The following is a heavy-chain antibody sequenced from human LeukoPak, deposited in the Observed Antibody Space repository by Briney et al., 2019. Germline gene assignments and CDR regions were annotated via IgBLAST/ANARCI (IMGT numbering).Heavy chain of an antibody. CDR2: IGSSGSTI. J-gene: IGHJ4*02. V-gene: IGHV3-48*03. Sequence: GGSLRLSCAASGFTFSSYEMNWVRQAPGKGLEWVSYIGSSGSTIYYADSVKGRFTISRDNAKNSLYLQMNSLRAEDTAVYYCARGADVDYWGQGTLVTVSS. CDR3: ARGADVDY. CDR1: GFTFSSYE. D-gene: IGHD6-13*01.